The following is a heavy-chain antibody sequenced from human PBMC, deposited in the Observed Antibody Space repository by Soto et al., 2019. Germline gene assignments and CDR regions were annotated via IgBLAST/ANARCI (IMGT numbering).Heavy chain of an antibody. CDR2: IYFGGST. J-gene: IGHJ6*02. CDR3: ATGLFVPDNYFYYGVDV. CDR1: GGSFGNYY. V-gene: IGHV4-59*01. D-gene: IGHD2-21*01. Sequence: QVQLQESGPGLVKPSETLSLACNVSGGSFGNYYWSWIRQPPGKGLEWIGYIYFGGSTNYNPSLKSRATISIDTSKHQLALRLSSVTAADSAVYYCATGLFVPDNYFYYGVDVWGHGTVVTISS.